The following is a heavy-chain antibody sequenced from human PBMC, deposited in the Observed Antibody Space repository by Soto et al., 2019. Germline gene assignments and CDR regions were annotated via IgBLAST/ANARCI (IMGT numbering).Heavy chain of an antibody. CDR3: ARAFAGTGIAAARFDP. V-gene: IGHV1-69*06. Sequence: QVQLVQSGAEVKKPGSSVKVSCKASGGTFSSYAISWVRQAPGQGLEWMGGIIPIFGTANYAQKFQGRVTITADKSTRTAYMELGSRRPEDTAVYYCARAFAGTGIAAARFDPWGQGTLVTVSS. CDR1: GGTFSSYA. D-gene: IGHD6-13*01. J-gene: IGHJ5*02. CDR2: IIPIFGTA.